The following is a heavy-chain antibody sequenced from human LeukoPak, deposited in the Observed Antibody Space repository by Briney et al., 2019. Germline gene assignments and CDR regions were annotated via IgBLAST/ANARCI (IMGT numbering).Heavy chain of an antibody. CDR1: GFKFDDKA. J-gene: IGHJ5*02. V-gene: IGHV3-9*01. D-gene: IGHD2-15*01. CDR3: VKDLGSGADGPRFDP. CDR2: MIWNSDSR. Sequence: GGSLRLSCAASGFKFDDKAMHWVRQSPGKGLEWVSSMIWNSDSRGYAESVKGRFTISSDKAKNSLNLQMNSLRAEDTAFYFCVKDLGSGADGPRFDPWRQGTLVTVS.